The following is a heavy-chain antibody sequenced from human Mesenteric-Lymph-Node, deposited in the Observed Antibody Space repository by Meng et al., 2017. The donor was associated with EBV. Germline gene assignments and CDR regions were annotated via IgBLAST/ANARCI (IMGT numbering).Heavy chain of an antibody. J-gene: IGHJ5*02. CDR3: AHRRQSSGWSTLYNWFDP. Sequence: FVPSPVKPPQTLMLHRTFSGFSLNAIGMVVGCFRQPPGKALEWLALIYWDDDKRYSPSLKSRLTITKDTSKNQVVLTMTNMDPVDTATYFCAHRRQSSGWSTLYNWFDPWGQGTLVTVSS. CDR2: IYWDDDK. CDR1: GFSLNAIGMV. V-gene: IGHV2-5*02. D-gene: IGHD6-19*01.